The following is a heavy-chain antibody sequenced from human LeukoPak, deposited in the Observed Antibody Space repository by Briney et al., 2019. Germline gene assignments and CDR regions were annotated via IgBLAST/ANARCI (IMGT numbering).Heavy chain of an antibody. CDR1: GFTFSRDG. J-gene: IGHJ4*02. CDR2: ISGSGGST. Sequence: GGSLRLSWAASGFTFSRDGMSWVRQAPGKGREWVSAISGSGGSTYYAASVKGRFTISRDNSRNTLYLQMNSLRAEDTAVYYCAGLLWFGELLKFDYWGQGTLVTVSS. V-gene: IGHV3-23*01. CDR3: AGLLWFGELLKFDY. D-gene: IGHD3-10*01.